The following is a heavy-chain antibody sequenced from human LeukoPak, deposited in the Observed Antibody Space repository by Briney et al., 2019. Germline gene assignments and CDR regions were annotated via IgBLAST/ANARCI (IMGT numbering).Heavy chain of an antibody. Sequence: PGGSLRLSCAASGFTFSSYAMSWVRQAPGKGLEWVSGISGSGGNTYYADSVKGRFTISRDSSRYTLYLQMNSLRAEDTALYYCAKLRDTTGYSPVDYWGQGTLVTVSS. CDR1: GFTFSSYA. V-gene: IGHV3-23*01. CDR3: AKLRDTTGYSPVDY. J-gene: IGHJ4*02. D-gene: IGHD3-22*01. CDR2: ISGSGGNT.